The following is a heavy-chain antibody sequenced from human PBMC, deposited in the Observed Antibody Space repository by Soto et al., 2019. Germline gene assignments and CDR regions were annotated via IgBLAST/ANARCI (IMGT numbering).Heavy chain of an antibody. CDR1: GYTFRNFG. Sequence: QIQLLQSGAEVKKPGASVKVTCKASGYTFRNFGISWVRQAPGQGLEWMGWISAYNANANYVQKFQGRLTMTADTSTSKAYMELRSLRSDDTAVYYCARENSYFDYWGQGTLVTVSS. V-gene: IGHV1-18*01. CDR3: ARENSYFDY. J-gene: IGHJ4*02. CDR2: ISAYNANA.